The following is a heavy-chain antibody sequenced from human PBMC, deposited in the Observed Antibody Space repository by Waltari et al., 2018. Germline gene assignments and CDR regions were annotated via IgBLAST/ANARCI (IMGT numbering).Heavy chain of an antibody. J-gene: IGHJ6*02. D-gene: IGHD5-12*01. CDR1: GFTFSTSA. CDR3: ATDPWNSGQPYGMDV. V-gene: IGHV3-23*01. Sequence: EVQLLQSGGGLVQPGGSLRLSCTASGFTFSTSALSWVRQAPGKGLEWISPIRSRGDRTYYADSVKGRFTISRDNVMNTLYLQMNSLRAEDTAVYYCATDPWNSGQPYGMDVWGQGTTVTVSS. CDR2: IRSRGDRT.